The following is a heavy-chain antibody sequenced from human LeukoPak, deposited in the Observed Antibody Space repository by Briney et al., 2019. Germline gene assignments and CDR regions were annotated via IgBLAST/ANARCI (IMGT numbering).Heavy chain of an antibody. CDR3: ARLTRHCTNGVCYVDY. J-gene: IGHJ4*02. CDR1: GYSFISYW. CDR2: IYPGVSDT. V-gene: IGHV5-51*01. Sequence: GESLKISCKSSGYSFISYWIGWVRQMPGKGLEWMGIIYPGVSDTRYSPSFQGQVTISADKSITTAYLQWSSLKASDTAMYYCARLTRHCTNGVCYVDYWGQGTLVTVSS. D-gene: IGHD2-8*01.